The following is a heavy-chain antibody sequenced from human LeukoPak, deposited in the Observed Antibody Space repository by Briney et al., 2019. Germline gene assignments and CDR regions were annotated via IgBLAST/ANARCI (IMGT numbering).Heavy chain of an antibody. CDR3: ARATHDVGATAFDH. V-gene: IGHV4-61*02. CDR2: MSTTGST. CDR1: GGSISSGIYY. J-gene: IGHJ5*02. D-gene: IGHD1-26*01. Sequence: SETLSLTCSVSGGSISSGIYYWNWIRQSAGKGLEWLGRMSTTGSTKYNPSLEHRVAVSVDTSKNQFSLKVDSVTAADTAVYYCARATHDVGATAFDHRGRGILVTVSS.